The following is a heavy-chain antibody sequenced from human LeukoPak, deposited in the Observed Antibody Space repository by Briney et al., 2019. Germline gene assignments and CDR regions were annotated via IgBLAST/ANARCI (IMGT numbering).Heavy chain of an antibody. CDR1: GGSISSYY. D-gene: IGHD2-15*01. V-gene: IGHV4-59*01. Sequence: PSETLSLTCTVSGGSISSYYWSWIRQPPGKGLEWIGYIYYSGSTNYNPSLKSRVTISVDTSKNQFSLKLSSVTAADTAVYYCARTVKRGYCSGGSCYSPYSGFQHWGQGTLVTVSS. J-gene: IGHJ1*01. CDR2: IYYSGST. CDR3: ARTVKRGYCSGGSCYSPYSGFQH.